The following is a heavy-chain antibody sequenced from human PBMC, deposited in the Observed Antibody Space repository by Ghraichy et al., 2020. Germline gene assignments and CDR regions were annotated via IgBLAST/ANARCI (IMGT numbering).Heavy chain of an antibody. J-gene: IGHJ6*02. CDR3: AKGIAPGTSTISYYYNGMDV. Sequence: GGSLRLSCAASGFIFSSYVMSWVRQAPGKGLEWVSGISGSAGDTYHAESVKGRFTISRDNSKNTLYLQMSSLRAEDKAVYYCAKGIAPGTSTISYYYNGMDVWGQGTTVSVSS. V-gene: IGHV3-23*01. D-gene: IGHD6-13*01. CDR2: ISGSAGDT. CDR1: GFIFSSYV.